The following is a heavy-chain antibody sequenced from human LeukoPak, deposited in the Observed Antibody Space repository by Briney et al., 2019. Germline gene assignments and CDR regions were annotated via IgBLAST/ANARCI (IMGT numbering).Heavy chain of an antibody. CDR1: GYTFTSYD. CDR2: MNPNSGST. CDR3: ARAPPSELLWFGELSDWFDP. V-gene: IGHV1-8*01. J-gene: IGHJ5*02. Sequence: ASVKVSCKASGYTFTSYDINWVRQATGQGLEWMGWMNPNSGSTGYAQKFQGRVAMTRNTSISTAYMELSSLRSEDTAVYYCARAPPSELLWFGELSDWFDPWGQGTLVTVSS. D-gene: IGHD3-10*01.